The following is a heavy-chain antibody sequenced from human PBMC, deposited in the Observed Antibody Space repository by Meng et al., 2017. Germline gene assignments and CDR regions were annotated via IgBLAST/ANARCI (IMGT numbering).Heavy chain of an antibody. CDR1: GGSISSYY. CDR3: ARGGVVPAAIGLYYGMDV. V-gene: IGHV4-4*07. D-gene: IGHD2-2*02. J-gene: IGHJ6*02. CDR2: IYTSGST. Sequence: GSLRLSCTVSGGSISSYYWSWIRQPAGKGLEWIGRIYTSGSTNYNPSLKSRVTMSVDTSKNQFSLKLSSVTAADTAVYYCARGGVVPAAIGLYYGMDVWGQGPTVTVSS.